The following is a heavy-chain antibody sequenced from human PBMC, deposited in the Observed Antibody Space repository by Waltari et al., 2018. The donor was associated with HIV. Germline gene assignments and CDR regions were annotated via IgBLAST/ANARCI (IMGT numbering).Heavy chain of an antibody. CDR2: IIPIFGTA. CDR1: GGTFSGYA. J-gene: IGHJ3*02. D-gene: IGHD1-1*01. V-gene: IGHV1-69*18. CDR3: ARTSNWNGGDAFDI. Sequence: QVQLVQSGAEVKKPGSSVKVSCKASGGTFSGYAISWVRQAPGHGLECMGRIIPIFGTANYARKFQGRVTITADESTNTAYLELTNLRFEDTAVYYCARTSNWNGGDAFDIWGQGTMVTVSS.